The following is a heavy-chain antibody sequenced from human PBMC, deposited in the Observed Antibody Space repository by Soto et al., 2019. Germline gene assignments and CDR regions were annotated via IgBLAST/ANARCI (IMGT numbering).Heavy chain of an antibody. CDR1: GFTFSSYA. D-gene: IGHD6-19*01. CDR3: ARPGIAVVTDYFDY. V-gene: IGHV3-30-3*01. CDR2: ISYDGSNK. J-gene: IGHJ4*02. Sequence: QGQLVESGGGVVQPGRSVRLSCAASGFTFSSYAMHWVRQAPGKGLEWVAVISYDGSNKYYADSVKGRFTISRDNSKNTLYLQMNSLRAEDTAVYYCARPGIAVVTDYFDYWGQGTLVTVSS.